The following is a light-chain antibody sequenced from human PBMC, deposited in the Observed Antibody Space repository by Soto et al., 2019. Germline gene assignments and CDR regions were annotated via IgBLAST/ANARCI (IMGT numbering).Light chain of an antibody. CDR2: AAS. V-gene: IGKV1-39*01. CDR1: QSISSY. J-gene: IGKJ4*01. CDR3: QQSYSTPPT. Sequence: DIQMTQSASSLSASVGDRVTSTCRASQSISSYLNWYQQKPGKAPKLLIYAASSLQSGVPSRFSGSGSGTDFTLTISSLQPEDFATYYCQQSYSTPPTFGGGTKVDIK.